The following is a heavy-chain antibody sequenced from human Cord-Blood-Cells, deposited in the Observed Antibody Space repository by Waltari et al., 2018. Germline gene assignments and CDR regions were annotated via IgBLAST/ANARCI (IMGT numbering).Heavy chain of an antibody. CDR1: GYTFTSYA. J-gene: IGHJ4*02. V-gene: IGHV1-3*01. Sequence: QVQLVQSGAEVKKPGASVKVSCKAYGYTFTSYAMHWVRQAPGQRLEWMGWINAGNGNTKYSQKFQGRVTITRDTSASTAYMELSSLRSEDTAVYYCASEVAAAGTGDYWGQGTLVTVSS. CDR3: ASEVAAAGTGDY. D-gene: IGHD6-13*01. CDR2: INAGNGNT.